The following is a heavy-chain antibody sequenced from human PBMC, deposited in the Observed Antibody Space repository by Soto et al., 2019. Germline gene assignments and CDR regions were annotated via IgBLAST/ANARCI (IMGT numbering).Heavy chain of an antibody. Sequence: PGGSLRPSCAASGFTFSSYAISWVRQAPGKGLEWVSAISGSGGSTYYADSVKGRFTISRDNSKNTLYLQMNSLRAEDTAVYYCQNGVRSRSWPPALYFNFWGQGTLLTVSS. J-gene: IGHJ4*02. CDR2: ISGSGGST. CDR3: QNGVRSRSWPPALYFNF. CDR1: GFTFSSYA. V-gene: IGHV3-23*01. D-gene: IGHD6-13*01.